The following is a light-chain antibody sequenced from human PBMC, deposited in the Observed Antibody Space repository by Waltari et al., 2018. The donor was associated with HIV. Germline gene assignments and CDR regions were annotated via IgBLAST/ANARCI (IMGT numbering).Light chain of an antibody. V-gene: IGKV1-13*02. J-gene: IGKJ1*01. Sequence: AIQSTQSPSSLSASIGDTVTITSRASQGIRSALAWYQQRPGNPPRLLIYDVSRLQNGVPSRFSGTGYGTDFTLTINSVQPEDLATYYCQQFSSYPWTFGQGTKVDLK. CDR2: DVS. CDR3: QQFSSYPWT. CDR1: QGIRSA.